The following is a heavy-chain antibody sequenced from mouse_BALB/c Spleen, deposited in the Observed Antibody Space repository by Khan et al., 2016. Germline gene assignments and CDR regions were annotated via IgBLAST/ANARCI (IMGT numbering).Heavy chain of an antibody. J-gene: IGHJ2*01. V-gene: IGHV3-2*02. CDR2: ISYSGST. CDR3: ARTARIKY. CDR1: GYSITSGYG. D-gene: IGHD1-2*01. Sequence: EVQLQESGPGLVKPSQSLSLTCTVTGYSITSGYGWNWIRQFPGNKLEWMGYISYSGSTNYNPSLNSRISITRDTSKNQFFLHLNSVTTEYTATYYCARTARIKYWGQGTTLTVSS.